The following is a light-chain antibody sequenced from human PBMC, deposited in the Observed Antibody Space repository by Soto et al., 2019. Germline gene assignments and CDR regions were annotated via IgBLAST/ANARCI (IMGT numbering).Light chain of an antibody. J-gene: IGKJ4*01. Sequence: EIVMTQSPATLSVSPGERATLSCRASQSVSSSYLAWYQQKPGQAPRLLIYGASSRATGIPDRLSGRGSGTDFTLTISRLEPEDFAVYYCQQYGRSPLTFGGGTKVDIK. CDR1: QSVSSSY. CDR2: GAS. CDR3: QQYGRSPLT. V-gene: IGKV3-20*01.